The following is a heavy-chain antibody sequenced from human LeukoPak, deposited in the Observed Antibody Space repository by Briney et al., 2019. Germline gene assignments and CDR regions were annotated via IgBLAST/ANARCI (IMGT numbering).Heavy chain of an antibody. CDR1: GGSFSSTNW. J-gene: IGHJ4*02. V-gene: IGHV4-4*02. CDR3: SRESGAFCPFGY. Sequence: SETLSLTCGVSGGSFSSTNWWSWVRQPPGQGLEWIGEISLSGETNYNPSLNGRVTMSLDKSRIQLSLKLTSVTAADTAIYYCSRESGAFCPFGYWGQGTL. D-gene: IGHD1-26*01. CDR2: ISLSGET.